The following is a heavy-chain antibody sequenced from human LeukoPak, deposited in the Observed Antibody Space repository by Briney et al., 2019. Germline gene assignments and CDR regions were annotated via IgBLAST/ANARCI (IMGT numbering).Heavy chain of an antibody. V-gene: IGHV1-69*04. CDR1: GGTFSSYA. D-gene: IGHD6-19*01. CDR2: IIPILGIA. J-gene: IGHJ1*01. CDR3: ARWYSSGWAEYFQH. Sequence: ASVKVSCKASGGTFSSYAVSWVRQAPGQGLEWMGRIIPILGIANYAQKLQGRVTITADKSTSTAYMELSSLRSEDTAVYYCARWYSSGWAEYFQHWGQGTLVTVSS.